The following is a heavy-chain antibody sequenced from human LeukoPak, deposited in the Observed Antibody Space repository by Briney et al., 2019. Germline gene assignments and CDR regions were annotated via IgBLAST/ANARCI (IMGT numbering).Heavy chain of an antibody. CDR3: ARDQLLFTYYYYYMDV. D-gene: IGHD5-18*01. J-gene: IGHJ6*03. V-gene: IGHV3-21*01. CDR1: GFTFRSYS. Sequence: GGSLRLSCAASGFTFRSYSMNWGREAPGKGLERVSSISSRSSYIYYADSEKGRFTISRENAKNSLYLQMNSLRAGDTAVYYCARDQLLFTYYYYYMDVWGKGTTVTVSS. CDR2: ISSRSSYI.